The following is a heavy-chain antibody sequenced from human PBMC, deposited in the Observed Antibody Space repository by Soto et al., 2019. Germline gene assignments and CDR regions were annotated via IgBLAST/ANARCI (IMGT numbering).Heavy chain of an antibody. J-gene: IGHJ6*02. D-gene: IGHD2-2*01. V-gene: IGHV1-46*01. CDR3: AKDLVRGGIVVVPAAILRKYYYYGMDV. Sequence: GTSVKVSCKASGYTFTSYYMHWVRQAPGQGLEWMGIINPSGGSTSYAQKFQGRVTMTRDTSTSTVYMELSSLRSEDTAVYYCAKDLVRGGIVVVPAAILRKYYYYGMDVWGQGTTVTVSS. CDR1: GYTFTSYY. CDR2: INPSGGST.